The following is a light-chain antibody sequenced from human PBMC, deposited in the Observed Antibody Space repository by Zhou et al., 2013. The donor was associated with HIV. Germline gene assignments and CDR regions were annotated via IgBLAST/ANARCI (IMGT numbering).Light chain of an antibody. CDR1: HSVNNY. V-gene: IGKV1-8*01. Sequence: VRMTQSPSSISASTGDMITISCRASHSVNNYLAWFQVKPGKAPKLLIYSASSLHVGVPSRFSGAGSGTNFTLTISCLQSDDFAVYYCQQSYSSPRTFGPGTKVAIK. CDR2: SAS. CDR3: QQSYSSPRT. J-gene: IGKJ3*01.